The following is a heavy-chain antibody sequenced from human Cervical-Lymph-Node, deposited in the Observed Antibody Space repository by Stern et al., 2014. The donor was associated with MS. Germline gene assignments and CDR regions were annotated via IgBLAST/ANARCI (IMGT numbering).Heavy chain of an antibody. CDR1: GFNFSAYY. CDR2: ISSNGTVI. CDR3: ARGLPSF. Sequence: MQLVESGGDLVKPGGSLRLSCAASGFNFSAYYMNWIRQAPGKGLEWLSYISSNGTVIYYADSVKGRFIISRDNAKQSLYLQMNRLRAEDTAVYYCARGLPSFWGQGSLVTVSP. V-gene: IGHV3-11*01. J-gene: IGHJ4*02. D-gene: IGHD1-26*01.